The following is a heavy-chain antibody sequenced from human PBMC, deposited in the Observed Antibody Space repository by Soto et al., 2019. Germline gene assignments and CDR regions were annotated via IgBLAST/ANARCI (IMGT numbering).Heavy chain of an antibody. CDR2: IYSGGST. CDR1: GFTVSSNY. Sequence: GGSLRLSCAASGFTVSSNYMSWVRQAPGKGLEWVSVIYSGGSTYYADSVKGRFTISRDNSKNTLYLQMNSLRAEDTAVYYCARLYYYDSSGYYPITRDYWGQGTLVTVSS. V-gene: IGHV3-53*01. D-gene: IGHD3-22*01. J-gene: IGHJ4*02. CDR3: ARLYYYDSSGYYPITRDY.